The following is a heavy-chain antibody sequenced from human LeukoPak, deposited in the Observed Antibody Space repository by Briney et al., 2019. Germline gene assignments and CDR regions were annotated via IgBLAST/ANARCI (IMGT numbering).Heavy chain of an antibody. J-gene: IGHJ4*02. D-gene: IGHD3-3*01. CDR3: AKDLRFLEWLLLEETDY. CDR1: GFTFSSYA. CDR2: ISGSGGST. V-gene: IGHV3-23*01. Sequence: PGGSLRLSCAASGFTFSSYAMSWVRQAPGKGLEWVSAISGSGGSTYYADSVKGRFTISRDNSKNTLYLQMNSLRAEGTAVYYCAKDLRFLEWLLLEETDYWGQGTLVTVSS.